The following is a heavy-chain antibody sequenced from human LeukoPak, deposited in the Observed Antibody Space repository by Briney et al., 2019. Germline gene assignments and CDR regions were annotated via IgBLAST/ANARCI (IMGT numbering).Heavy chain of an antibody. CDR3: ARRSDKSGYFDY. J-gene: IGHJ4*02. D-gene: IGHD1-26*01. CDR1: GFIFDDYA. V-gene: IGHV3-9*03. Sequence: GGSLRLSCAASGFIFDDYAMHWVRQAPGKGLEWVSGISWNSGSIGYADSVKGRFTISRDNAKNSLYLQMNSLRAEDMALYYCARRSDKSGYFDYWGQGTLVTVSS. CDR2: ISWNSGSI.